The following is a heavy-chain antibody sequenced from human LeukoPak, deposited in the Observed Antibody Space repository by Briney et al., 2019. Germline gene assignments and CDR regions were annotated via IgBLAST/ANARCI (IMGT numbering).Heavy chain of an antibody. CDR2: LIDSGAST. V-gene: IGHV3-23*01. Sequence: GSLRLFCAAPGFNFTNHAMEWVRPASGEGLGWGPTLIDSGASTYYADSVKGRFTISRDNSRNTMYLQMDSLRADDTGVYFCARTPNRDGYSHIDFWGQGALVTVSS. CDR3: ARTPNRDGYSHIDF. J-gene: IGHJ4*02. CDR1: GFNFTNHA. D-gene: IGHD5-24*01.